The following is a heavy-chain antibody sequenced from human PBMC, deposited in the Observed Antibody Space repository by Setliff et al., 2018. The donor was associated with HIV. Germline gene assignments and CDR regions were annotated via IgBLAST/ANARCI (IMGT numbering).Heavy chain of an antibody. D-gene: IGHD4-4*01. CDR3: VTSRYSKGPDAFDI. CDR1: GFAFDNYC. V-gene: IGHV3-23*01. J-gene: IGHJ3*02. Sequence: GGSLRLSCAASGFAFDNYCMTWVRQAPGKGLEWVSAIGGSTGSTYYADSVKGRFTISTDNSKNTLYLQMNSLRAEDTAVYYCVTSRYSKGPDAFDIWGQGTVVTVSS. CDR2: IGGSTGST.